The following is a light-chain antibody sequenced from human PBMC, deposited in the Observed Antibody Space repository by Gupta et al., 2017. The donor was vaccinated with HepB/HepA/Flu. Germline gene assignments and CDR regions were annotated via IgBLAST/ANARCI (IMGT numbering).Light chain of an antibody. CDR2: GAS. Sequence: IVLTQSPGTLSLSPGERATLSCRASQSVDSRNLAWYQQKPGQAPRLLIYGASSRTGGTPDRFSGSGSGTDFTLTISRLEPEDFGVYYCQQYGASPPGSFGQGTKLDI. CDR1: QSVDSRN. J-gene: IGKJ2*04. V-gene: IGKV3-20*01. CDR3: QQYGASPPGS.